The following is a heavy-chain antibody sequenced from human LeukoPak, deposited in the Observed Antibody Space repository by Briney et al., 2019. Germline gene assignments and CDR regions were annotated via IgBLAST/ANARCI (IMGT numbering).Heavy chain of an antibody. CDR2: INHSGST. CDR1: GGSFSGYY. Sequence: SETLPLTCAVYGGSFSGYYWSWIRQPPGKGLEWIGEINHSGSTNYNPSLKSRVTISVDTSKNQFSLKLSSVTAADTAVYYCARVGSGWAYYYYGMDVWGQGTTVTVSS. D-gene: IGHD6-19*01. CDR3: ARVGSGWAYYYYGMDV. J-gene: IGHJ6*02. V-gene: IGHV4-34*01.